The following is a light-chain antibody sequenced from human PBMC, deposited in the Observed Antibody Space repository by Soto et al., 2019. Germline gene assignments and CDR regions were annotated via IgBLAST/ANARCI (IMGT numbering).Light chain of an antibody. V-gene: IGKV4-1*01. Sequence: DIVMTQSPDSLAVSLGERATINCKSSQSVLYSSNNKNYLTWYQQKPGQPPKLLIYWASTRESGVPDRFSGSGSGTDSTPTISSLQAEDVAVYYCQQSYRIPPTFGGGTKVEIK. CDR1: QSVLYSSNNKNY. CDR2: WAS. J-gene: IGKJ4*01. CDR3: QQSYRIPPT.